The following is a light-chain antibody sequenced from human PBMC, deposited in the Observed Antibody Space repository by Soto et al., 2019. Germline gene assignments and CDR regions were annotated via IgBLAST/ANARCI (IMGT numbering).Light chain of an antibody. Sequence: DIQMTQFPSTLSASVGDRVTITCRASQSASTWLAWYQQKPGRAPKLLIYDASDLESGVPSRFSGSGSGTQFTLTISSLQPDDFATYYCQQYNSYPWTFGPGTKVEIK. CDR3: QQYNSYPWT. J-gene: IGKJ1*01. CDR1: QSASTW. CDR2: DAS. V-gene: IGKV1-5*01.